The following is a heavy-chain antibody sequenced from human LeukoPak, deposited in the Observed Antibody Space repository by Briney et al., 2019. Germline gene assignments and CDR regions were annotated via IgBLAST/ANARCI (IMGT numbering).Heavy chain of an antibody. CDR1: GGSISSGGYY. Sequence: SETLSLTCTVSGGSISSGGYYWSWIRQHPGKGLEWIGYIYYSGSTYYNPSLKSRVTISVDTSKNQFSLKLSSVTAADTAVYYCVRGEYFDWLLWGQGTLVTVSS. D-gene: IGHD3-9*01. CDR2: IYYSGST. J-gene: IGHJ4*02. CDR3: VRGEYFDWLL. V-gene: IGHV4-31*03.